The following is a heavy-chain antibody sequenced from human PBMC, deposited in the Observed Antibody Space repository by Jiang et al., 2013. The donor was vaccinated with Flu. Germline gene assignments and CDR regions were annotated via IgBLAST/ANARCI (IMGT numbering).Heavy chain of an antibody. V-gene: IGHV3-23*01. CDR2: ISGSGDST. CDR1: GFTFYQLC. J-gene: IGHJ4*02. Sequence: ALVQPGGSLRLSCAVSGFTFYQLCHELGPPGSREGAGWVSGISGSGDSTYYADSEKGRFTISRDISKNTLYLQMNSLRAEDTAVYYCAKEASVAGPGFDYWGQGTLVTVSS. CDR3: AKEASVAGPGFDY. D-gene: IGHD6-19*01.